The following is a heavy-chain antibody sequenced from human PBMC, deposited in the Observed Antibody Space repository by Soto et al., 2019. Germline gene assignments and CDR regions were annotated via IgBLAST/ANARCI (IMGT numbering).Heavy chain of an antibody. D-gene: IGHD6-13*01. CDR2: INAGNGNT. Sequence: ASVKVSCKASGYTFTSYAMHWVRQAPGQRLEWMGWINAGNGNTKYSQKFQGRVTITRDTSASTAYMELSSLRSEDTAVYYCARGKVQLDPFDYWGQGTLVTVSS. CDR3: ARGKVQLDPFDY. V-gene: IGHV1-3*01. J-gene: IGHJ4*02. CDR1: GYTFTSYA.